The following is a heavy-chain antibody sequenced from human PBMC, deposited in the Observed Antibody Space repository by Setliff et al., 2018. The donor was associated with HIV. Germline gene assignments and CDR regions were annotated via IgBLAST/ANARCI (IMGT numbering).Heavy chain of an antibody. D-gene: IGHD3-16*01. V-gene: IGHV4-61*09. Sequence: SETLSLTCSVSGDSINTDVVSWNWLRQPAGKGLEWIGHIYTNGNTNYNPSLKSRVTISLDTSRSQFSLKLTSVTAADTAVYYCARRLGATVFYYFDYWGQGTLVTVSS. CDR2: IYTNGNT. CDR3: ARRLGATVFYYFDY. J-gene: IGHJ4*02. CDR1: GDSINTDVVS.